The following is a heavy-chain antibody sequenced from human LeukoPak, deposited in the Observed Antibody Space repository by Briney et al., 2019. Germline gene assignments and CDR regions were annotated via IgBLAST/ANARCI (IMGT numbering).Heavy chain of an antibody. D-gene: IGHD3-22*01. CDR3: ARGPHTGVNYYDSSGYYY. V-gene: IGHV4-34*01. J-gene: IGHJ4*02. Sequence: SETLSLTCAVYGESFSGYYWSWIRQPPGKGLEWIGEINHSGSTNYNPSLKSRVTISVDTSKNRFSLKLSSVTAADTAVYYCARGPHTGVNYYDSSGYYYWGQGTWVTVSS. CDR2: INHSGST. CDR1: GESFSGYY.